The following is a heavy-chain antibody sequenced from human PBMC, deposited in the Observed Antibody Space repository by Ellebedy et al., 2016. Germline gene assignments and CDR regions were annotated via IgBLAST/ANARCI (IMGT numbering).Heavy chain of an antibody. CDR1: GYTFTSYG. D-gene: IGHD4-17*01. J-gene: IGHJ4*02. Sequence: ASVKVSCXASGYTFTSYGISWVRQAPGQGLEWMGWISAYNGNTNYAQKLQGRVTMTTDTSTSTAYMELRSLRSDDTAVYYCARVQSTVTTPDYWGQGTLVTVSS. CDR3: ARVQSTVTTPDY. CDR2: ISAYNGNT. V-gene: IGHV1-18*04.